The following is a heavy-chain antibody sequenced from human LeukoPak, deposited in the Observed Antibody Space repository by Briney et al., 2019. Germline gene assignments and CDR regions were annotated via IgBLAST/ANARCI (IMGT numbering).Heavy chain of an antibody. J-gene: IGHJ4*02. CDR2: INHSGGT. CDR1: GGPCRGYY. Sequence: SETLSLTCAVYGGPCRGYYWSWIRQPPGKGLEWIGEINHSGGTNYNPSLKSRVSISVDTSKNQFSLKLSSVTAADTAVYYCACLRYFDWNYWGQGTLVTVSP. CDR3: ACLRYFDWNY. D-gene: IGHD3-9*01. V-gene: IGHV4-34*01.